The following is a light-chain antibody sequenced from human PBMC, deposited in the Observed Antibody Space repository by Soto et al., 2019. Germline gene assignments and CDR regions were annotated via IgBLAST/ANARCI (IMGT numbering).Light chain of an antibody. CDR1: SSDIGSYNL. V-gene: IGLV2-23*03. Sequence: QSALTQPASVSGSPGQSITMSCTGTSSDIGSYNLVSWYQHLPGKAPKLIIYEGTKRSSGVSNRFSGSKSGNTASLTISGLQAEDAADYYCCAYAGSATFVVFGGGTKLTVL. CDR3: CAYAGSATFVV. CDR2: EGT. J-gene: IGLJ3*02.